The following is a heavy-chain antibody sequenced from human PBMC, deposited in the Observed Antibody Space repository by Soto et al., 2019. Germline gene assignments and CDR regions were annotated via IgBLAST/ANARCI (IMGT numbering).Heavy chain of an antibody. J-gene: IGHJ5*02. CDR2: IYHSGST. D-gene: IGHD2-15*01. CDR3: APDRSGLRGAQRKYKWFHH. V-gene: IGHV4-4*02. CDR1: SGSISSSNW. Sequence: QVQLQESGPGLVKPSGTLSLTCAVSSGSISSSNWWSWVRQPPGKGLEWIGEIYHSGSTNYNPSLKSRVTYTVNMTSYLFTRKSRPVTSPQTAMYHSAPDRSGLRGAQRKYKWFHHWGEGTLVTV.